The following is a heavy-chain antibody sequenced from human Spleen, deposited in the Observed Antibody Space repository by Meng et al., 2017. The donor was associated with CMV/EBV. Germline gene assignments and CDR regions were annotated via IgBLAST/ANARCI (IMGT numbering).Heavy chain of an antibody. V-gene: IGHV3-7*01. CDR3: ARDYDRGLEY. D-gene: IGHD3-10*01. J-gene: IGHJ4*02. Sequence: LSCAASGFIFSYAWMRWVRPAPGKGLEWVANIKNNRSGKYYVDSVKGRFTISRAHAQNSLYLQMNSLRAEDTAVYYCARDYDRGLEYWGQGTLVTVSS. CDR2: IKNNRSGK. CDR1: GFIFSYAW.